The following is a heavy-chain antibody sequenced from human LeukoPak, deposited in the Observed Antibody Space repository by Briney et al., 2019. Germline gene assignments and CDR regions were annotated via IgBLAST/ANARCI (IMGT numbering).Heavy chain of an antibody. CDR1: GFSFGDYA. D-gene: IGHD4-17*01. CDR2: ISGDGTRT. Sequence: GGSLRLSCAASGFSFGDYAMHWVRQVPGKGLEWVSLISGDGTRTYYADSVKGRFTISRDNTKNSLYVQMNSLRNEDTAFYYCVKDRIEWADDGDFHVWGQGTTVTVSS. V-gene: IGHV3-43*02. CDR3: VKDRIEWADDGDFHV. J-gene: IGHJ6*02.